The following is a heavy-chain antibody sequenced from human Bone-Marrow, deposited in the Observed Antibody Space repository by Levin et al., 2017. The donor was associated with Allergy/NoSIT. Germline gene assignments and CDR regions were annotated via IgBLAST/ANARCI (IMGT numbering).Heavy chain of an antibody. CDR3: ARAAPSYSSGWSREYYFDY. V-gene: IGHV3-13*01. CDR2: IGTAGDT. J-gene: IGHJ4*02. Sequence: GGSLRLSCAASGFTFSSYDMHWVRQATGKGLEWVSAIGTAGDTYYPGSVKGRFTISRENAKNSLYLQMNSLRAGDTAVYYCARAAPSYSSGWSREYYFDYWGQGTLVTVSS. CDR1: GFTFSSYD. D-gene: IGHD6-19*01.